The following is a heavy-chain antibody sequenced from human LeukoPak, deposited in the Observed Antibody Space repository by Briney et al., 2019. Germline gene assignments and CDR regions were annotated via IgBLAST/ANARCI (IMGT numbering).Heavy chain of an antibody. V-gene: IGHV5-51*01. Sequence: GESLQISCKGSGYSFTNYWIGWVRRMPGKGLEWMGIIYPGDSDTRYNPSFQGQVIISADKSISTAYLQWSSLKASDTAMYYCARREGSSTPDDYWGQGTLVTVSS. CDR2: IYPGDSDT. J-gene: IGHJ4*02. D-gene: IGHD2-2*01. CDR3: ARREGSSTPDDY. CDR1: GYSFTNYW.